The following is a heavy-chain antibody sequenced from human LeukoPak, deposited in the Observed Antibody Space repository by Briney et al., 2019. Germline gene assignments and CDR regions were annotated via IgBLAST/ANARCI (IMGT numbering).Heavy chain of an antibody. V-gene: IGHV4-38-2*02. Sequence: SETLSLTCTVSGYSISSGYYWGWIRQPPGKGLEWIGSIYHSGSTYYNPSLKSRVTISVDTSKNQFSLKLSSVTAADTAVYYCARDPTHRRGYWYFDLWGRGTLVTVSS. J-gene: IGHJ2*01. CDR2: IYHSGST. CDR1: GYSISSGYY. CDR3: ARDPTHRRGYWYFDL.